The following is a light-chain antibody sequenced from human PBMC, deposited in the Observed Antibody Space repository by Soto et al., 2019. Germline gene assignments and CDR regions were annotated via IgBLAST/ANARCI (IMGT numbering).Light chain of an antibody. CDR3: ATWDDSLSGPV. V-gene: IGLV1-44*01. CDR1: SSNIGSTT. J-gene: IGLJ2*01. Sequence: QAVVTQPPSASGAPGQGVTISCSGTSSNIGSTTVNWYQQVPGTAPKLLIHSNSQRPSGVPDRFSGSRSGTSASLAISGLQTDDEADYYCATWDDSLSGPVFGAGTKVTVL. CDR2: SNS.